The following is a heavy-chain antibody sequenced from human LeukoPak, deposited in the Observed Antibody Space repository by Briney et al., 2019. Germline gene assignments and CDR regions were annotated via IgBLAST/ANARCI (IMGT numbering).Heavy chain of an antibody. V-gene: IGHV3-11*05. J-gene: IGHJ4*02. Sequence: EPGGSLRLSCAASGFTFSSYYMSWIRQAPGKGLEWVSYISSSSSYTNYADSVKGRFTISRDNAKNSLYLQMNSLRAEDTAVYYCARVENWLPIDYWGQGTLVTVSS. D-gene: IGHD3-9*01. CDR3: ARVENWLPIDY. CDR2: ISSSSSYT. CDR1: GFTFSSYY.